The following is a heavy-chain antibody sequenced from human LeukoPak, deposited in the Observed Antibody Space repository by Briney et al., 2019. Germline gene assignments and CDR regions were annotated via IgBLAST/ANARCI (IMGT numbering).Heavy chain of an antibody. V-gene: IGHV3-7*02. Sequence: GGSLRLSCAASGFTFSNYWMSWVRQAPGKGLEWVANIKRDGSEEYYVGSVKGRFTVSRDNAKNSLYLQMNSLRAEDTAVYYCARGGSSNWFGPWGQGTLVTVSS. D-gene: IGHD3-16*01. CDR1: GFTFSNYW. J-gene: IGHJ5*02. CDR3: ARGGSSNWFGP. CDR2: IKRDGSEE.